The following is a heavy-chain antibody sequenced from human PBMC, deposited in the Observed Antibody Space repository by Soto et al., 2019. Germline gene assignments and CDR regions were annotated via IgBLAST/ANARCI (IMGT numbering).Heavy chain of an antibody. J-gene: IGHJ6*02. CDR3: ARGGYYDNVWGKLSHYGLDK. CDR2: INPNGGAT. CDR1: GYTFTTYY. Sequence: ASVKVSCKASGYTFTTYYIHWVRQAPGQGLEWMGIINPNGGATSYAQDSQGRVTMTGDTSTSTVYMELSSLRSEDTAVYYCARGGYYDNVWGKLSHYGLDKWGQGTSVTVSS. D-gene: IGHD3-16*01. V-gene: IGHV1-46*01.